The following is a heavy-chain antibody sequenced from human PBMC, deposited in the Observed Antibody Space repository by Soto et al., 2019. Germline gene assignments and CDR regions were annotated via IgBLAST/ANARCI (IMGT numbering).Heavy chain of an antibody. CDR3: AKDLYGDYGGLVY. V-gene: IGHV3-23*01. CDR2: ISGRGGGT. D-gene: IGHD4-17*01. J-gene: IGHJ4*02. Sequence: EVQLLESGGGLVQPGGSLRLSCAASGFIFSTYAMSWVRQAPGKGLEWVSCISGRGGGTYYAASVKGRFTISRDNSKNTLYVQMNSLRAEDTAVYYCAKDLYGDYGGLVYWGQGTLLTVSS. CDR1: GFIFSTYA.